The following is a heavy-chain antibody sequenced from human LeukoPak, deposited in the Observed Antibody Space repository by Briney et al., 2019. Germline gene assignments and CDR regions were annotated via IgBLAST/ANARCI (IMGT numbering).Heavy chain of an antibody. CDR2: INHSGST. J-gene: IGHJ5*02. V-gene: IGHV4-34*01. CDR3: ARGARGRYFDWLPPIYSSGRSGVRWFDP. Sequence: SETLSLTCAVYGGSFSGYYWSWIRLPPGKGLEWIGEINHSGSTNYNPSLKSRVTISVDTSKNQFSLKLSSVTAADTAVYYCARGARGRYFDWLPPIYSSGRSGVRWFDPWGQGTLITVSS. CDR1: GGSFSGYY. D-gene: IGHD3-9*01.